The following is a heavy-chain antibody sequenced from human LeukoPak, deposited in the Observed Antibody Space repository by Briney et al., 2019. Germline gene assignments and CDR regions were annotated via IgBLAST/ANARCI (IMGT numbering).Heavy chain of an antibody. J-gene: IGHJ4*02. V-gene: IGHV4-34*01. CDR3: ARLSSGWPYYFDY. D-gene: IGHD6-19*01. Sequence: SETLSLTCAVYGGSFSGYYWSWIRQPAGKRLGWIGEINHSGSTNYNPSLKSRVTISVDTSKNQFSLKLSSVTAADTAVYYCARLSSGWPYYFDYWGQGTLVTVSS. CDR1: GGSFSGYY. CDR2: INHSGST.